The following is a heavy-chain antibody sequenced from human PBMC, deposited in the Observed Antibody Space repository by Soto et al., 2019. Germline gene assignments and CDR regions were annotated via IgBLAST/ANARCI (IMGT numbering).Heavy chain of an antibody. CDR1: GEAITRHY. D-gene: IGHD4-17*01. CDR3: ARNYGGNSQFFDL. CDR2: FFHTGTA. Sequence: PSETLSLTCNVSGEAITRHYWSWIRQSPGKGMEWLGYFFHTGTALYNPSLRSRVSMSVDTSKNQFSLKLTSIIPADTAVYFCARNYGGNSQFFDLWGRGTLVTVSS. V-gene: IGHV4-59*11. J-gene: IGHJ2*01.